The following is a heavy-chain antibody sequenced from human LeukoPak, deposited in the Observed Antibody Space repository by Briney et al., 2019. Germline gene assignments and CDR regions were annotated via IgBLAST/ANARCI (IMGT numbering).Heavy chain of an antibody. D-gene: IGHD6-19*01. Sequence: KPSETLSLTCIVSGVSISNYYWSWIRQPPGKGLEWIGDIYTRGSTNYNPSLKSRVTISVDTSKNQFSLKLSSVTAADTAVYYCARLPARGWYLDYWGQGTLVTVSS. J-gene: IGHJ4*02. V-gene: IGHV4-4*09. CDR2: IYTRGST. CDR1: GVSISNYY. CDR3: ARLPARGWYLDY.